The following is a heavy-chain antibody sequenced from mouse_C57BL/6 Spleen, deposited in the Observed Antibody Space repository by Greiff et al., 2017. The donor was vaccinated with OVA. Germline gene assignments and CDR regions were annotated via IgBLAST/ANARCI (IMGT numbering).Heavy chain of an antibody. J-gene: IGHJ4*01. CDR2: IYPGSGST. Sequence: VQLQQPGAELVNPGASVKMSCKASGYTFTSYWITWVKQRPGQGLEWIGDIYPGSGSTNYNEKFKSKATLTVDTSSSTAYMQLSSLTSEDSAVYYCARSGDYENYAMDYWGQGTSVTVSS. CDR1: GYTFTSYW. D-gene: IGHD2-4*01. CDR3: ARSGDYENYAMDY. V-gene: IGHV1-55*01.